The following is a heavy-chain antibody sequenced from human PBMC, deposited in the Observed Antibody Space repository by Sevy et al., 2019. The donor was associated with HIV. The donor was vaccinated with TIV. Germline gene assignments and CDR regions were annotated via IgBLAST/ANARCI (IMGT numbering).Heavy chain of an antibody. CDR1: GGSFSGYY. V-gene: IGHV4-34*01. D-gene: IGHD2-8*01. J-gene: IGHJ3*02. CDR2: INHSGST. Sequence: SETLSLTCAVYGGSFSGYYWSWIRQPPGKGLEWIGEINHSGSTNYNPSLKSRVTISVYTSKNQFSLKLSSVTAADTAVYYCARIMVAAFNAFDIWGQGTMVTVSS. CDR3: ARIMVAAFNAFDI.